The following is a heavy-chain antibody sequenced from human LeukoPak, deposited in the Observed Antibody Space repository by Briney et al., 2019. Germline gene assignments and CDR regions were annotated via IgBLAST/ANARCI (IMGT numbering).Heavy chain of an antibody. CDR1: GFTVSSNY. V-gene: IGHV3-53*04. CDR3: ARVRPGVDYYYYGMDV. Sequence: GGSLRLSCAASGFTVSSNYMSWVRQAPGKGLEWVSVIYSGGSTYYADSAKGRFTISRHNSKNTLYLQMNSLRAEDTAVYYCARVRPGVDYYYYGMDVWGQGTTVTVFS. CDR2: IYSGGST. J-gene: IGHJ6*02. D-gene: IGHD2-15*01.